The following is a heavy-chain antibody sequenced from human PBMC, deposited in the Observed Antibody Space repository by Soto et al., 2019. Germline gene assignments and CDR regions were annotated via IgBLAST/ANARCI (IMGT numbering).Heavy chain of an antibody. V-gene: IGHV1-3*01. J-gene: IGHJ5*02. CDR3: ARDRITMVRGVIIWFDP. CDR1: GYTLTSYA. D-gene: IGHD3-10*01. CDR2: INAGNGNT. Sequence: ASVEVSCKASGYTLTSYAMHWVRQAPGKKFEWMGWINAGNGNTKYSQKFQGRVTITRDTSASTAYMELSSLRSEDTAVYYCARDRITMVRGVIIWFDPWGQGTLVTVSS.